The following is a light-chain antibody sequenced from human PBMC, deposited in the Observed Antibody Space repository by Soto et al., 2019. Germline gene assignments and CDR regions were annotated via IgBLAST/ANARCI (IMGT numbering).Light chain of an antibody. CDR3: QLYKSYPVT. J-gene: IGKJ3*01. CDR1: QGISGW. CDR2: AAS. Sequence: DIQMTQSPSSLSASVGDRVTITCRASQGISGWLASYQQKPEKAPKSLIYAASTLQSGVPSRFIGCGSGTDFTLTISCLQPEDLATFYCQLYKSYPVTFGPGTKVDIK. V-gene: IGKV1D-16*01.